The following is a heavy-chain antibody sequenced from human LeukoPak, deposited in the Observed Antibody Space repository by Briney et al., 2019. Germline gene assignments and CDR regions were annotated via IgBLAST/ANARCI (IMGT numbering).Heavy chain of an antibody. J-gene: IGHJ5*02. D-gene: IGHD3-10*01. CDR1: GGSFSGYY. CDR2: INTSGST. Sequence: PSETLSLTCAVYGGSFSGYYWSWIRHPPGKGLEWIGEINTSGSTNYTPSVKSRVTISVDTSKNQFSLKLSSVTAADTAVYYCARRGYYGSGRRAFDPWGRGTLVTVSS. V-gene: IGHV4-34*01. CDR3: ARRGYYGSGRRAFDP.